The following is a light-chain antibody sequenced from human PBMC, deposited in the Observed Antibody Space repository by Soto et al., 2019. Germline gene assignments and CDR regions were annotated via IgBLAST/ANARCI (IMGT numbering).Light chain of an antibody. CDR2: KAS. CDR1: QSISGW. J-gene: IGKJ1*01. Sequence: DIQLTQSPSTLSASVGDRFTITCRASQSISGWLAWYQQKPGKAPKLLIYKASSLQSGVPSRFSGSGSRTEFTLTLSSLQPDDFAVYYCQQYHGYPWTFGQGTKVDIK. CDR3: QQYHGYPWT. V-gene: IGKV1-5*03.